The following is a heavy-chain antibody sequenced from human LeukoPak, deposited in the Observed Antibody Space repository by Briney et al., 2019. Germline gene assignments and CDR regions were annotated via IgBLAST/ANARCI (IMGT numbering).Heavy chain of an antibody. Sequence: SETLSLTCTVSGYSISSGYYWGWIRQPPGKGLEWIGSIYHSGSTYYNPSLKSRVTISVDTSKNQFSLKLSSVTAADTAVYYCARDHVIWFDPWGQGTLVTVSS. V-gene: IGHV4-38-2*02. CDR2: IYHSGST. CDR1: GYSISSGYY. CDR3: ARDHVIWFDP. J-gene: IGHJ5*02.